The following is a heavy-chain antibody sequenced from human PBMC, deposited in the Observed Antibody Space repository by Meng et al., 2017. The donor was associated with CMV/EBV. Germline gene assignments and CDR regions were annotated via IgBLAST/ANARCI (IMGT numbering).Heavy chain of an antibody. J-gene: IGHJ6*02. CDR2: INSDGNST. Sequence: GESLKISCAASGFTFSSYWMHWVRQAPGKGLVWVSRINSDGNSTSYADSVKGRFTISRDNAKNTLYLQMNSLRAEDTAVYYCARDLPLDGMDVWGQGTTVTVSS. CDR1: GFTFSSYW. V-gene: IGHV3-74*01. CDR3: ARDLPLDGMDV.